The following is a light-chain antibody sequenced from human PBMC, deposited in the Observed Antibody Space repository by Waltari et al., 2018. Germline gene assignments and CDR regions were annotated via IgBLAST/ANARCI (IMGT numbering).Light chain of an antibody. V-gene: IGKV1-5*03. J-gene: IGKJ2*01. CDR1: QNVGTW. CDR3: QQYSSFST. Sequence: DIQMTQSPSPLSASVGDRVTISCRASQNVGTWLAWYQQKPGKAPKLLIYMASSLESGVPSRFSGSGSGTEFTLTISMLQPDDFATYSCQQYSSFSTFGQGTKV. CDR2: MAS.